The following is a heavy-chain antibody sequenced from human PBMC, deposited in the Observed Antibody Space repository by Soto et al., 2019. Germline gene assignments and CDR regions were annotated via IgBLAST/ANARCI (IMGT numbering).Heavy chain of an antibody. CDR2: IWYDGSNK. CDR1: GFTFSSYG. Sequence: PGGSLRLSCAASGFTFSSYGMHWVRQAPGKGLEWVAVIWYDGSNKYYADSVKGRFTISRDNSKNTLYLQMNSLRAEDTAVYYCARGSVIYYYDSSGYPEPFDYWGQGTLVTVSS. J-gene: IGHJ4*02. CDR3: ARGSVIYYYDSSGYPEPFDY. D-gene: IGHD3-22*01. V-gene: IGHV3-33*01.